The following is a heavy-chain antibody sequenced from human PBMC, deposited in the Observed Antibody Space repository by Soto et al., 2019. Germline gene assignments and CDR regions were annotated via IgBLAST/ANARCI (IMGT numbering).Heavy chain of an antibody. J-gene: IGHJ3*02. D-gene: IGHD4-4*01. CDR3: AKDLDSNYVSAFDI. CDR1: GFTFSSYG. V-gene: IGHV3-30*18. CDR2: ISYDGSNK. Sequence: GGSQRLSCAASGFTFSSYGMHWVRQAPGKGLEWVAVISYDGSNKYYADSVKGRFTISRDNSKNTLYLQMNSLRAEDTAVYYCAKDLDSNYVSAFDIWGQGTMVTVSS.